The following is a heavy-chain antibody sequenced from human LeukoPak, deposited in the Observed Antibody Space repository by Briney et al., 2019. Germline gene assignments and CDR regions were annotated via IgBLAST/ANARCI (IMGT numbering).Heavy chain of an antibody. D-gene: IGHD2-8*01. CDR3: ARLSDCTNGVCYQFDY. Sequence: ESLKISCKGSGYSFSNYWIGWVRQMPGKGLEWMGIIYAGDSDTRYTPSFQGQVTISADKSISTAYLQWSSLKASDTAMYYCARLSDCTNGVCYQFDYWGQGTLVTVSS. V-gene: IGHV5-51*01. CDR1: GYSFSNYW. CDR2: IYAGDSDT. J-gene: IGHJ4*02.